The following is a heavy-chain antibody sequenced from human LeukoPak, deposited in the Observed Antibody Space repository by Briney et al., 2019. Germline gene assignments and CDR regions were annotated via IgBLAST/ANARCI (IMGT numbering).Heavy chain of an antibody. V-gene: IGHV4-59*01. J-gene: IGHJ6*02. Sequence: SETLSLTCTVSGGSISSYYWSWIRQPPGKGLEWIGYIYYSGSTNYNPSLKSRVTISVDTSKNQFSLKLSSVTAADTAVYYCARGPYYYDSSGISGYYYYYGMDVRGQGTTVTVSS. CDR1: GGSISSYY. CDR3: ARGPYYYDSSGISGYYYYYGMDV. CDR2: IYYSGST. D-gene: IGHD3-22*01.